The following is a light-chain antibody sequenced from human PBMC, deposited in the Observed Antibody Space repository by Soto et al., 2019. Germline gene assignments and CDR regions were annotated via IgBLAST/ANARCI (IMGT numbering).Light chain of an antibody. J-gene: IGLJ1*01. CDR3: SSYTSTTALGW. CDR1: SSYVGGYDY. V-gene: IGLV2-14*01. CDR2: EVS. Sequence: QYVLTQPASVPGSTGQSITISCTGTSSYVGGYDYVSWYQQHPGKAPKLMIYEVSNRPSGVSNRFSGSKSGNTASLTIAGVQAEDEAEYYYSSYTSTTALGWVGAGTKVTV.